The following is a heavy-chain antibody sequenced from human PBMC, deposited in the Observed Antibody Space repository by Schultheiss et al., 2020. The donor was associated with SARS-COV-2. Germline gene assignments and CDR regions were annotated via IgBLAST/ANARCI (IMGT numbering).Heavy chain of an antibody. CDR3: ARGRRRYYFDY. J-gene: IGHJ4*02. CDR2: ISSSSSYI. V-gene: IGHV3-21*01. Sequence: GESLKISCAASGFTFSSYSMNWVRQAPGKGLEWVSSISSSSSYIYYADSVKGRFTISRDNSKNTLYLQMNSLRAEDTAVYYCARGRRRYYFDYWGQGTLVTVSS. CDR1: GFTFSSYS.